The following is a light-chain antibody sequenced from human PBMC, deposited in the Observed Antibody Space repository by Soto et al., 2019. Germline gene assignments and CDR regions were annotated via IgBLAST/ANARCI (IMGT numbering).Light chain of an antibody. CDR2: RNN. J-gene: IGLJ2*01. CDR1: SSNIGSNY. V-gene: IGLV1-47*01. Sequence: QSVLTQPPSASGTPGQRVTISCSGSSSNIGSNYVYWYQQLPGTAPKLLIYRNNQRPSGVPDRFSGSKSGTSASLAISGLRYEDEADYYCAAWDDSLSGQVFGGGTQLTV. CDR3: AAWDDSLSGQV.